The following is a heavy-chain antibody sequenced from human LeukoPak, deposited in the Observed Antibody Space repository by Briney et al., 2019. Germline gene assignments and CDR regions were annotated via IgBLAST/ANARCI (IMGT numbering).Heavy chain of an antibody. Sequence: SETLSLTCTVSGASISTATYYWGWIRQSPGKGLEWIAKIYYSGSTYYNPSLMSRVTISIHMSKNQFSLNLSSVTAADTALYYCARVDHYYFYMDVWGKGTTVTVSS. CDR2: IYYSGST. CDR1: GASISTATYY. J-gene: IGHJ6*03. CDR3: ARVDHYYFYMDV. V-gene: IGHV4-39*01.